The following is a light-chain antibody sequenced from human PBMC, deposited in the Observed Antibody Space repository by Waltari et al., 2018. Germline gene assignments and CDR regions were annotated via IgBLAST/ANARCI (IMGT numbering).Light chain of an antibody. V-gene: IGLV2-14*01. CDR1: SSDVGGYNS. Sequence: QSALTQPASVSGSPGQSITISCTGTSSDVGGYNSVSWYQQHPGKAPKLLIYDVSNRPSGVSNRFSGSKSGNTASLTISGLQAEDEADYYCSSYTSSSSWVFGRGTKLTVL. J-gene: IGLJ3*02. CDR2: DVS. CDR3: SSYTSSSSWV.